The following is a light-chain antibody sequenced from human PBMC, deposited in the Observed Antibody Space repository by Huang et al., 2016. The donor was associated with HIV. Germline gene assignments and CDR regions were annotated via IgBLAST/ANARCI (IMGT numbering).Light chain of an antibody. J-gene: IGKJ2*01. V-gene: IGKV3-20*01. CDR3: HQYGTSPYT. Sequence: EILLTQSPGTLSLSPGESATLSCRATHNISSSSLAWLQQRPGQTPRLLSYDVSTRATGTPDRFSGSGSGTDFTLTIARVAPGDFAVYFCHQYGTSPYTFGQGTRLEI. CDR2: DVS. CDR1: HNISSSS.